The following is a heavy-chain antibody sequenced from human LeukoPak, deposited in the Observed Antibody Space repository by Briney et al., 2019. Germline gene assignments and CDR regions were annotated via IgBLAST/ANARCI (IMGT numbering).Heavy chain of an antibody. CDR3: AKDRNDTQKGLYYFDY. D-gene: IGHD3-22*01. V-gene: IGHV3-30*18. CDR1: GFTFSSSG. CDR2: ISYDGGNK. J-gene: IGHJ4*02. Sequence: PGRSLRLSCAASGFTFSSSGMHWVRQAPGKGLQWVAVISYDGGNKYYVDSVKGRFTMSRDNSKNTLYLQMNSLRAEDTAVYYCAKDRNDTQKGLYYFDYWGQGTLVTVSS.